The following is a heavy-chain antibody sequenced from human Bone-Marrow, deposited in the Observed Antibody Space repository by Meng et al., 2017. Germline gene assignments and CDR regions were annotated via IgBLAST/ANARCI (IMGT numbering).Heavy chain of an antibody. V-gene: IGHV1-2*04. CDR3: ARSGGSGSYSDY. D-gene: IGHD3-10*01. CDR1: GYTFTGYY. J-gene: IGHJ4*02. Sequence: ASVKVSCKASGYTFTGYYMHWVRQAPGQGLEWMGWINPNSGGTNYAQKFQAWVTMTRDTSISTAYMELSRLRSDDTAVYYCARSGGSGSYSDYWGQGTLVTVSS. CDR2: INPNSGGT.